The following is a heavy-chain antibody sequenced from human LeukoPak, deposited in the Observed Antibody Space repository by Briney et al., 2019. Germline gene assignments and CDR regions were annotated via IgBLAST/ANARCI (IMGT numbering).Heavy chain of an antibody. CDR2: IGTAGDT. V-gene: IGHV3-13*01. Sequence: GGSLRLPCAASGFTFSDYDMHWVRQATGKGLEWVSAIGTAGDTYYTGSVKGRFTISRENAKSTLYLQMHSLRAEDTAVYYCATAGGDGSRMGFDPWGQGTLVTVSS. D-gene: IGHD2-15*01. CDR3: ATAGGDGSRMGFDP. J-gene: IGHJ5*02. CDR1: GFTFSDYD.